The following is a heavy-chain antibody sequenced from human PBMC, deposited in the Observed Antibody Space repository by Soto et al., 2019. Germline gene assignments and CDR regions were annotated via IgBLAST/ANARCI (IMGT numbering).Heavy chain of an antibody. J-gene: IGHJ5*02. CDR2: IYYSGST. V-gene: IGHV4-59*01. CDR1: GGSISSYY. Sequence: PSETLSLTCTVSGGSISSYYWSWIRQPPGKGLEWIGYIYYSGSTNYNPSLKSRVTISVDTSKNQFSLKLSSVTDADTAVYYCARDGFWSGRAFDPWGQGNLVTVSS. D-gene: IGHD3-3*01. CDR3: ARDGFWSGRAFDP.